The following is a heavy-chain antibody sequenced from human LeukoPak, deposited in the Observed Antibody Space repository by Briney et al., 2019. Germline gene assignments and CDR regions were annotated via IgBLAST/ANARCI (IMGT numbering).Heavy chain of an antibody. V-gene: IGHV1-2*02. CDR1: GYTFTGYY. D-gene: IGHD3-22*01. J-gene: IGHJ6*03. CDR2: INPNSGGT. Sequence: GASVKVSCKASGYTFTGYYMYWVRQAPGQGLEWMGWINPNSGGTNYAQKLQGRVTMTTDTSTSTAYMELRSLRSDDTAVYYCAREHYDSSGYTTYYYYMDVWGKGTTVTVSS. CDR3: AREHYDSSGYTTYYYYMDV.